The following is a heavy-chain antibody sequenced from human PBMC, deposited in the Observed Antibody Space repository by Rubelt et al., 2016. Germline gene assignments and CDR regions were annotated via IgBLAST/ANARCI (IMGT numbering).Heavy chain of an antibody. Sequence: QVQLQESGPGLVKPSETLSLTCTASGGSVSSGSYFWSWIRQPPGKGLEWIGYCYYSGSTNHNPSLKCRVTISLDTSKNQFSRKLSSVTAADTAVYYCARGGDLLKFDQWGQGSLVTVSS. CDR2: CYYSGST. D-gene: IGHD1-26*01. V-gene: IGHV4-61*01. CDR3: ARGGDLLKFDQ. CDR1: GGSVSSGSYF. J-gene: IGHJ4*02.